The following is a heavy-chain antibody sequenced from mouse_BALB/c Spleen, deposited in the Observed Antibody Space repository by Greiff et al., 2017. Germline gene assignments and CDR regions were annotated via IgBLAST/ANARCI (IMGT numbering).Heavy chain of an antibody. D-gene: IGHD2-2*01. Sequence: QAVESGGGLVQPGGSRKLSCAASGFTFSSFGMHWVRQAPGKGLEWVAYISSGSSTIYYADTVKGRFTISRDNPKNTLFLQMTSLRSEDTAMYYCARSGGLRLYYFDYWGQGTTLTVSS. CDR1: GFTFSSFG. CDR2: ISSGSSTI. J-gene: IGHJ2*01. V-gene: IGHV5-17*02. CDR3: ARSGGLRLYYFDY.